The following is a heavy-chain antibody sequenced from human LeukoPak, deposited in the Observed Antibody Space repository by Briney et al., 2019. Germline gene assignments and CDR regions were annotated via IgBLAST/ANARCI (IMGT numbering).Heavy chain of an antibody. V-gene: IGHV3-11*04. Sequence: GGSLRLSCTATGFAFSDYYMSWIRQAPGKGLEWIAYIGNSGRTVYYADSVRGRFTISRDNAKNPLFLQMNNGRAEDTAMHYCARDFWTDYWGQGTLVTVSS. CDR2: IGNSGRTV. CDR1: GFAFSDYY. CDR3: ARDFWTDY. D-gene: IGHD3/OR15-3a*01. J-gene: IGHJ4*02.